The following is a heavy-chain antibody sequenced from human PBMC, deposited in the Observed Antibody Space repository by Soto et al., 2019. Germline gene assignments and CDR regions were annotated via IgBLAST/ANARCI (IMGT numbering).Heavy chain of an antibody. CDR2: FYYTGXT. V-gene: IGHV4-59*11. Sequence: PSETLSLTCTVSGGSIITHYWSWIRQPPGRVLEWIGYFYYTGXTXXXXXXXVXXXXXXYTXXNQXXXRXXXXXAADTAVYYCARVPDYWGQGTLVTISS. J-gene: IGHJ4*02. CDR3: ARVPDY. CDR1: GGSIITHY.